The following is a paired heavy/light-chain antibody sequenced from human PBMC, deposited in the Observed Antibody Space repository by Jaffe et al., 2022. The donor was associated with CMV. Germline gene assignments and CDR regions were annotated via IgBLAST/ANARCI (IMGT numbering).Heavy chain of an antibody. D-gene: IGHD3-10*01. CDR2: IDTEGSSK. V-gene: IGHV3-74*01. Sequence: EVQLVESGGGLVQPGGSLRLSCAASGFPFSSYWMHWVRQAPGKGLVWVSRIDTEGSSKTYADSVKGRFTISRDNAKNTLYLQMNSLRAEDTAVYYCAKLGSGTSNFDSWGQGTLVTVSS. J-gene: IGHJ4*02. CDR1: GFPFSSYW. CDR3: AKLGSGTSNFDS.
Light chain of an antibody. V-gene: IGKV1-33*01. CDR1: QDISNS. CDR2: DAS. J-gene: IGKJ2*01. CDR3: QQYDNLLRT. Sequence: DIQMTQSPSSLSASVGDRVTITCQATQDISNSLNWYQQKPGKAPKLLIYDASNLKTGVPSRFSGSGSGTDFTFTINSLQPEDIATYYCQQYDNLLRTFGQGTKLEIK.